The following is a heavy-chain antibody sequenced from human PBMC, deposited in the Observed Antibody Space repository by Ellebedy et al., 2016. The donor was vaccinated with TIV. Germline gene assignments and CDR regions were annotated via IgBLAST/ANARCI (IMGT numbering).Heavy chain of an antibody. Sequence: SETLSLTXAVYGGSFSGHNWSWIRQSPGRGLEWIGEINHSGTTNYSPSLKSRVTISVDTSKNQFSLKLSSVTAADTAVYYCARLNERWFDDYWGQGTRVTVSS. D-gene: IGHD3-10*01. CDR1: GGSFSGHN. CDR2: INHSGTT. V-gene: IGHV4-34*01. J-gene: IGHJ4*02. CDR3: ARLNERWFDDY.